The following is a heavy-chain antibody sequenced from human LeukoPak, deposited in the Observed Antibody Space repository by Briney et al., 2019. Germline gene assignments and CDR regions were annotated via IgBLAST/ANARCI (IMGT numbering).Heavy chain of an antibody. CDR2: INSLSGAT. CDR1: GYIFNGYY. CDR3: ARGRGGATTGLDH. Sequence: GASVNVSCKASGYIFNGYYMHWVRRAPGQGLGSMGWINSLSGATNYGQKFQGRVTMSRDTAINTAYMELTSLTSDDTGVYYCARGRGGATTGLDHWGQGSLVTVS. V-gene: IGHV1-2*02. D-gene: IGHD1-26*01. J-gene: IGHJ4*02.